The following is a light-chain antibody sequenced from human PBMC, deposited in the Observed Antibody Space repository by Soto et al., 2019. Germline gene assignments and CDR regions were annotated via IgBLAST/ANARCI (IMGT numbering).Light chain of an antibody. CDR3: QHPWT. CDR1: QSISSNY. Sequence: EIVLTQSPGTLSLSPGERATLSCRASQSISSNYLAWYQQNPGQAPRLLIYGASSRAAGIPDRFSGSGSETAFTLTISRLEPEDSAVYYCQHPWTFGQGTKVEIK. CDR2: GAS. V-gene: IGKV3-20*01. J-gene: IGKJ1*01.